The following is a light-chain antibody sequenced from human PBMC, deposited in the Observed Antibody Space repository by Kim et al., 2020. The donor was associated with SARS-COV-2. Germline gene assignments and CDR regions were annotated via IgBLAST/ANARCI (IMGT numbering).Light chain of an antibody. CDR3: QQYKSYPWT. J-gene: IGKJ1*01. CDR2: KAT. CDR1: QSISSW. V-gene: IGKV1-5*03. Sequence: ASVGDRVTITCRASQSISSWLALYQQKPGKAPNLLIYKATSLQSGVPSRFSGSGSGTEFTLAISSLQPDDFAIYYCQQYKSYPWTFGQGTKVDIK.